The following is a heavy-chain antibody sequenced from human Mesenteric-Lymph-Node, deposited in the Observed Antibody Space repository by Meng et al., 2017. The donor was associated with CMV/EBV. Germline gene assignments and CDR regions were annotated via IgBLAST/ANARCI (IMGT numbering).Heavy chain of an antibody. CDR3: ARVHYYDRSAFDY. V-gene: IGHV6-1*01. CDR2: TYYRSKWYN. J-gene: IGHJ4*02. CDR1: GASVSSNSAA. Sequence: GASVSSNSAAWNWIRQSPSRGLEWLGRTYYRSKWYNDYAVSVKSRITINPDTSKNQFSLKLSSVTAADTAVYYCARVHYYDRSAFDYWGQGTLVTVSS. D-gene: IGHD3-22*01.